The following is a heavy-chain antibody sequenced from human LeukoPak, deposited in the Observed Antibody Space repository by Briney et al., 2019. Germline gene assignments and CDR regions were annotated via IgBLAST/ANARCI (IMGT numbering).Heavy chain of an antibody. V-gene: IGHV4-59*01. CDR1: RGSISGYS. CDR3: VRGPYGASISKWFDP. J-gene: IGHJ5*02. CDR2: IYYSGDT. D-gene: IGHD4/OR15-4a*01. Sequence: PSETLSLTCTVSRGSISGYSWSWIRQSPGGGLEWIGYIYYSGDTAYNPSLRSRVTMSVDTSKNQFSLQLKSMTTADTAVYYCVRGPYGASISKWFDPWGQGTQVIVSP.